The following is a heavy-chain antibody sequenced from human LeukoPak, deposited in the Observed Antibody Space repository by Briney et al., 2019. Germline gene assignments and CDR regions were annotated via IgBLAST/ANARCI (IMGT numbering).Heavy chain of an antibody. CDR3: ARSQTPYCTNGICYFFDY. V-gene: IGHV3-30-3*01. J-gene: IGHJ4*02. CDR1: GFTFSNYA. CDR2: ISYDGSNK. D-gene: IGHD2-8*01. Sequence: GGSLRLSCAASGFTFSNYAMYWVRQAPGKGLEWMAFISYDGSNKYYADSVKGRFTISRDNSKNTLYLQMNSLRAEDTAIYYCARSQTPYCTNGICYFFDYWGQGTLVTVSS.